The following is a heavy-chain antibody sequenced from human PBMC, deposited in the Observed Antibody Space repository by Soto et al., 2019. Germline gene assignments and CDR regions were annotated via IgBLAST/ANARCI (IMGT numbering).Heavy chain of an antibody. V-gene: IGHV1-69*02. CDR2: IIPILGIA. D-gene: IGHD3-22*01. Sequence: ASVKVSCKASGGTFSSYTISWVRQAPGQGLEWMGRIIPILGIAIYAQKFQGRVTMTEDTSTDTAYMELSSLRSEDTAVYYCATAPGVIVPYDAFDIWGQGTMVTVSS. CDR1: GGTFSSYT. J-gene: IGHJ3*02. CDR3: ATAPGVIVPYDAFDI.